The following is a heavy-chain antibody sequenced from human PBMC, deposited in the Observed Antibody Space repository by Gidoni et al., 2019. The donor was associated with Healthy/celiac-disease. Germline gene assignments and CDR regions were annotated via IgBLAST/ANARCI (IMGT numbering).Heavy chain of an antibody. CDR1: GGTFSSYA. J-gene: IGHJ5*02. Sequence: QVQLVQSGAEVKKPGSSVKVSCQASGGTFSSYAISWVRQAPGQGLEWMGGIIPIFGTANYAQKCQGRVTITADKATSTAYMELRSLRSEDTAVYYCARSGQYYYDSSGYFNWFDPWGQGTLVTVSS. CDR3: ARSGQYYYDSSGYFNWFDP. D-gene: IGHD3-22*01. CDR2: IIPIFGTA. V-gene: IGHV1-69*06.